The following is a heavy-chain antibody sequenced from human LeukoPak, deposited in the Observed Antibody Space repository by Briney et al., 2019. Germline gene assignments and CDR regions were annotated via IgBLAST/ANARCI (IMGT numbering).Heavy chain of an antibody. Sequence: TSETLSLTCAVYGGSFSGYYWSWIRQPPGKGLEWIGEIYHSGSTHYNPSLKSRVTISVDTSKNQFSLRLSSVTAADTAVYYCARVTGYMTEDYFDYWGQGTLITVSS. CDR3: ARVTGYMTEDYFDY. D-gene: IGHD6-13*01. CDR2: IYHSGST. J-gene: IGHJ4*02. CDR1: GGSFSGYY. V-gene: IGHV4-34*01.